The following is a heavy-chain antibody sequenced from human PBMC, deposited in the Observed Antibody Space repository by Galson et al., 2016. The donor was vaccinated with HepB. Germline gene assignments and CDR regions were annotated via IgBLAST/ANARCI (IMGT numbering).Heavy chain of an antibody. D-gene: IGHD3-22*01. CDR2: ISFDGSSQ. Sequence: SLRLSCAGSGFTFSNYGMYWARQAPGKGLEWVAIISFDGSSQDYADSVKGRFATSRDNSKTTVYLQMNSLRPEDTAVYYCAKGGPYYEGDGSYFPFYFDFWGQGTLVTVSS. J-gene: IGHJ4*02. CDR1: GFTFSNYG. V-gene: IGHV3-30*18. CDR3: AKGGPYYEGDGSYFPFYFDF.